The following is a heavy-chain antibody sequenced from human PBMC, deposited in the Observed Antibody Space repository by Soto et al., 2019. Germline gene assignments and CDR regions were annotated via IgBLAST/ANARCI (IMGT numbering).Heavy chain of an antibody. D-gene: IGHD3-10*01. V-gene: IGHV4-31*03. J-gene: IGHJ4*02. CDR3: ARGGRIGYGSGSYYRGRDYFDY. CDR2: INHSGST. CDR1: GGSISSCGYY. Sequence: KPSETLSLTCTVSGGSISSCGYYWSWIRQHPGKGLEWIGYINHSGSTNYNPSLKSRVTIAVDTSKNQFSLKLSSVTAADTAVYYCARGGRIGYGSGSYYRGRDYFDYWGQGTLVTVSS.